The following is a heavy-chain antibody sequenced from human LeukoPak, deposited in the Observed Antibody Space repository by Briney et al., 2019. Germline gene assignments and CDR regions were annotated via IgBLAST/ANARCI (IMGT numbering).Heavy chain of an antibody. J-gene: IGHJ6*03. CDR2: ISAYNGNT. V-gene: IGHV1-18*01. Sequence: ASVKVSCKASGYTFTSYGISWVRQAPGQGLEWMGWISAYNGNTNYAQKLQGRVTMTTDTSTSTAYMELRSLRSDDTAVYYCARRAESSSPYYYYYMDVWGKGTTVIVSS. D-gene: IGHD6-6*01. CDR1: GYTFTSYG. CDR3: ARRAESSSPYYYYYMDV.